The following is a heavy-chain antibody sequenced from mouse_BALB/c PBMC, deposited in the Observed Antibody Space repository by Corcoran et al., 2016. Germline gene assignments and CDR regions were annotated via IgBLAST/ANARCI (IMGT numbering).Heavy chain of an antibody. Sequence: QVTLKESGRGILKPSQTRSLTCSFSGFSLSTSAMGLGWIRQPSGRGLEGLEHIWWDDDKYYNPSLKSQLTIAKDTSRNQVFLKITSVDTADTATYYCARRTSYGNSFTYWGQGTLVTVSA. CDR1: GFSLSTSAMG. J-gene: IGHJ3*01. V-gene: IGHV8-8*01. CDR3: ARRTSYGNSFTY. D-gene: IGHD2-1*01. CDR2: IWWDDDK.